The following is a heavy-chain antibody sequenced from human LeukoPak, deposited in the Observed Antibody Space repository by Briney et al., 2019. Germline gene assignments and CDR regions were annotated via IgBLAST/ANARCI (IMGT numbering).Heavy chain of an antibody. Sequence: SETLSLTCTVTGGFISRSSDYWAWIRQPPGKGLEWISRFYSSGSTYNNPSLKSRVTIYIHTSKYKFCQALSSVTAADTAVYFCARLDMVRGSTWRHGTMVTVSS. J-gene: IGHJ3*01. CDR2: FYSSGST. D-gene: IGHD3-10*01. V-gene: IGHV4-39*01. CDR1: GGFISRSSDY. CDR3: ARLDMVRGST.